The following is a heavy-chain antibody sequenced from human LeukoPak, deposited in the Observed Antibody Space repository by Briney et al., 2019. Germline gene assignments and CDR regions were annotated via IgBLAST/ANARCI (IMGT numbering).Heavy chain of an antibody. V-gene: IGHV4-59*01. D-gene: IGHD6-19*01. CDR3: ARALDSSGWYFDY. J-gene: IGHJ4*02. CDR1: GGSISSYY. Sequence: SETLSLTCTVSGGSISSYYWSWIRQPPGKGLEWIGYIYYSGSTNYNPSLKSRVTISVDTSKNQFSLKLSSVTAVDTAVYYCARALDSSGWYFDYWGQGTLVTVSS. CDR2: IYYSGST.